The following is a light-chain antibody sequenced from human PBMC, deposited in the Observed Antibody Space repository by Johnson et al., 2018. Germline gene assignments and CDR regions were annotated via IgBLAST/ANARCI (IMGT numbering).Light chain of an antibody. CDR1: SSNIGNNY. Sequence: QSVLTQPPSVYAAPGQKVTISCSGSSSNIGNNYVSWYQQLPGTAPKLLIYENNKRPSGIPDRFSGSKYGTSATLGITGLQTGDEADYYCGTWDSSLSAGNVFGTGTKVTVL. V-gene: IGLV1-51*02. CDR2: ENN. CDR3: GTWDSSLSAGNV. J-gene: IGLJ1*01.